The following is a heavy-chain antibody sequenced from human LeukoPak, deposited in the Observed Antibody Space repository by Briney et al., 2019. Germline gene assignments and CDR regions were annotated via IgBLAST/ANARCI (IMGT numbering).Heavy chain of an antibody. CDR3: AKVLVMATHYYYHGLDV. Sequence: GGSLGLSCGASGFTFSGYALTWVGQAPGKGREWVSAISGNGFSTYCADSLKGRFTISRHNSKNMLYLQMNSLRAEDTAVYYCAKVLVMATHYYYHGLDVWGPGTTVAVSS. CDR1: GFTFSGYA. J-gene: IGHJ6*02. V-gene: IGHV3-23*01. D-gene: IGHD5-12*01. CDR2: ISGNGFST.